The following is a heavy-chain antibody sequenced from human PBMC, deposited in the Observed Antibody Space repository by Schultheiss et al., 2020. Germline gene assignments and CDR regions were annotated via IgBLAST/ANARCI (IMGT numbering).Heavy chain of an antibody. CDR3: AKDPTRGDFTYGDRWFDP. CDR2: ISWNSGSI. V-gene: IGHV3-9*01. D-gene: IGHD3-10*01. CDR1: GFTFDDYA. Sequence: GGSLRLSCAASGFTFDDYAMHWVRQAPGKGLEWVSGISWNSGSIGYADSVKGRFTISRDNAKNSLYLQMNSLRAEDTALYYCAKDPTRGDFTYGDRWFDPWGQGTLVTVS. J-gene: IGHJ5*02.